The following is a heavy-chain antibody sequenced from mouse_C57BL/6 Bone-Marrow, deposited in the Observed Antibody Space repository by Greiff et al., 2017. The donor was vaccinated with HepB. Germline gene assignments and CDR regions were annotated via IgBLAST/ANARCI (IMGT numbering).Heavy chain of an antibody. J-gene: IGHJ1*03. CDR1: GFTFSDFY. D-gene: IGHD1-1*01. V-gene: IGHV7-1*01. CDR2: SRNKANDYTT. Sequence: EVQGVDSGGGLVQSGRSLRLSCATSGFTFSDFYMEWVRQAPGKGLEWIAASRNKANDYTTEYSASVKGRFIVSRDTSQSILYLQMNALRAEDTAIYYGARDALYYYGSSYWYFDVWGTGTTVTVSS. CDR3: ARDALYYYGSSYWYFDV.